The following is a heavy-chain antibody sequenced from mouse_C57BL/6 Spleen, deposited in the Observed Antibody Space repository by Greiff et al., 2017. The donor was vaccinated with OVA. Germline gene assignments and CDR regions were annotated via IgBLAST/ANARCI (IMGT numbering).Heavy chain of an antibody. V-gene: IGHV1-82*01. CDR2: IYPGDGDT. CDR1: GYAFSSSW. J-gene: IGHJ4*01. D-gene: IGHD1-1*01. CDR3: ARSRGSTLYAMDY. Sequence: LQESGPELVKPGASVKISCKASGYAFSSSWMNWVKQRPGKGLEWIGRIYPGDGDTNYNGKFKGKATLTADKSSSTAYMQLSSLTSEDSAVYFCARSRGSTLYAMDYWGQGTSVTVSS.